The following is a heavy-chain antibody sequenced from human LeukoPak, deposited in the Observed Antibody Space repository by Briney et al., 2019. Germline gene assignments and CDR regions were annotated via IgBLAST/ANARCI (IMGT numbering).Heavy chain of an antibody. D-gene: IGHD6-13*01. Sequence: SETPSLTCAVYGGSFSDYYWSWIRQPPGKGLEWIGEINHSGSTNYTPSLKSRVTISVDTPKNRFSLKLSSVTAADTAVYYCAREWWYSSSSFTRGDCWGQGTLVTVSS. CDR2: INHSGST. CDR3: AREWWYSSSSFTRGDC. J-gene: IGHJ4*02. V-gene: IGHV4-34*01. CDR1: GGSFSDYY.